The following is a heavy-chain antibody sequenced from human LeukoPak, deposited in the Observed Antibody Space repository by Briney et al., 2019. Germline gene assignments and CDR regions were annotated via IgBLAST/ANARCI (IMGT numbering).Heavy chain of an antibody. CDR2: ISSSSSYI. CDR3: ARDRGIAAAGTYYYYYYMDV. J-gene: IGHJ6*03. D-gene: IGHD6-13*01. Sequence: GGSLRLSCAASGFTFSSYSMNWVRQAPGKGLEWVSSISSSSSYIYYADSVKGRFTISRDNAKNSLYLQMNSLRAEDTAVYYCARDRGIAAAGTYYYYYYMDVWGKGTTVTVSS. CDR1: GFTFSSYS. V-gene: IGHV3-21*01.